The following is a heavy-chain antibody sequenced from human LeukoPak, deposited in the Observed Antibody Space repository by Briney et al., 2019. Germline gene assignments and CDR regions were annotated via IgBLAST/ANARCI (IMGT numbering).Heavy chain of an antibody. Sequence: PGGSLRLSCAASGFTFSSYAMHWVRQAPGKGLEWVAVISYDGSNKYYADSVKGRFTISRDNSKNTLYLQMNSLRAEDTAVYYCARSSAGVGGSHFDYWGQGTLVTVSS. CDR2: ISYDGSNK. CDR1: GFTFSSYA. D-gene: IGHD3-10*01. J-gene: IGHJ4*02. V-gene: IGHV3-30-3*01. CDR3: ARSSAGVGGSHFDY.